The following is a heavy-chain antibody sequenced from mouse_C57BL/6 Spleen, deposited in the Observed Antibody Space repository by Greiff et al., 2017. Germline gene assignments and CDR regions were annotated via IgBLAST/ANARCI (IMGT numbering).Heavy chain of an antibody. V-gene: IGHV5-12*01. CDR1: GFTFSDYY. CDR2: ISNGGGRT. CDR3: AIQTAGWYFDV. J-gene: IGHJ1*03. Sequence: EVTVVESGGGLVQPGGSLKLSCAASGFTFSDYYLSWVRQTPEKRLEWVAYISNGGGRTYYPDTVKGRFTISRDNAKNTLYLQMSRLKSEDTAMYYCAIQTAGWYFDVWGTGTTVTVSS. D-gene: IGHD4-1*01.